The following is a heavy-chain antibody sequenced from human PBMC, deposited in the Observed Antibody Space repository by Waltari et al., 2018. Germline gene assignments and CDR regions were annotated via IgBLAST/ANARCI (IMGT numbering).Heavy chain of an antibody. J-gene: IGHJ4*02. D-gene: IGHD3-16*01. CDR2: IYSGGST. CDR1: GFTVSSNS. V-gene: IGHV3-53*01. CDR3: ARDLGSYVFDY. Sequence: EVQLVESGGGLIQPGGSLRLSCAPSGFTVSSNSMSWVRQAPGKGLERVSVIYSGGSTYYADSVKGRFTISRDNSKNTLYLQMNSLRAEDTAVYYCARDLGSYVFDYWGQGTLVTVSS.